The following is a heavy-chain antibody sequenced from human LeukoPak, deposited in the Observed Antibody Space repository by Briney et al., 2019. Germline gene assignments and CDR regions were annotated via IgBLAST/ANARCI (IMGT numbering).Heavy chain of an antibody. CDR3: WPGSSSYYYYGMDV. Sequence: PGGSLRLSCAASGFTFSSYSMNWVRQAPGKGLEWVSYISSSSSTIYYADSVKGRFTISRDNAKNSLYLQMNSLRAEDTAVYYCWPGSSSYYYYGMDVWGQGTTVTVPS. J-gene: IGHJ6*02. CDR2: ISSSSSTI. V-gene: IGHV3-48*01. D-gene: IGHD6-6*01. CDR1: GFTFSSYS.